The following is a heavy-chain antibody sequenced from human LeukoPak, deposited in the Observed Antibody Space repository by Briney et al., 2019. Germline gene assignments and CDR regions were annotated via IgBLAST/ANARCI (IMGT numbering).Heavy chain of an antibody. V-gene: IGHV3-23*01. CDR1: GFTFSNYA. D-gene: IGHD3-9*01. Sequence: GGSLRLSCAASGFTFSNYAMSWVRQAPGKGLEWVSAITGGGSGIYYADSMKSRFTISRDNSKNTLYLQINSVRAEDTAVYYCAKWGDYDVLTGYYVSDYWGQGTLVTVSS. J-gene: IGHJ4*02. CDR3: AKWGDYDVLTGYYVSDY. CDR2: ITGGGSGI.